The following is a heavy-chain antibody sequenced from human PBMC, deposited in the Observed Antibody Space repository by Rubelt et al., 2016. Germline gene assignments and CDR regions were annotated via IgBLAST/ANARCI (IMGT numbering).Heavy chain of an antibody. V-gene: IGHV3-7*02. J-gene: IGHJ1*01. D-gene: IGHD3-3*01. CDR2: INEDGSQK. CDR1: GIIFTDYW. CDR3: STRLEG. Sequence: EVHLVESGGGLVQPGGSVRLSCAASGIIFTDYWMNWVRHAPGKGLEWEGNINEDGSQKKYVDSVGGRFSSTRENATHSLYLQMHSLTAEDTAVYYCSTRLEGWGQGTLVTVSS.